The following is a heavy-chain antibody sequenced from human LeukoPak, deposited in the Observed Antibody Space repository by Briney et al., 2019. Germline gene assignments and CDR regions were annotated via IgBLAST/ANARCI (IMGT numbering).Heavy chain of an antibody. CDR1: GGSISSSSYY. J-gene: IGHJ4*02. V-gene: IGHV4-39*07. Sequence: PSETLSLTCTVSGGSISSSSYYWGRIRQPPGKGLEWIGSIYYSGSTYYNPSLKSRVTISVDTSKNQFSLKLSSVTAADTAVYYCARGKGTMIVVVITQYYFDYWGQGTLVTVSS. D-gene: IGHD3-22*01. CDR3: ARGKGTMIVVVITQYYFDY. CDR2: IYYSGST.